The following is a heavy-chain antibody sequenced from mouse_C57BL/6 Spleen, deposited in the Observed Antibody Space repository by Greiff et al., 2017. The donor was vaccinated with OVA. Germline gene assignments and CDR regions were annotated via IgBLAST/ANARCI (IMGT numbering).Heavy chain of an antibody. CDR2: ISDGGSYT. J-gene: IGHJ2*01. Sequence: EVMLVESGGGLVKPGGSLKLSCAASGFTFSSYAMSWVRQTPEKRLEWVATISDGGSYTYYPDNVKGRFTISRDNAKNNLYLQMSHLKSEDTAMYYCASHSSAFDYWGQGTTLTVSS. CDR3: ASHSSAFDY. V-gene: IGHV5-4*03. D-gene: IGHD3-2*02. CDR1: GFTFSSYA.